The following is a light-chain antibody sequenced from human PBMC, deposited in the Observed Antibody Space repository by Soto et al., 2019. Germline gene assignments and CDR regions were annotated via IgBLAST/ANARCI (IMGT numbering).Light chain of an antibody. Sequence: EIVMTQSPATLSVSPGERATLSCRASQSFSTNLACYHKKPGQAPSLLIYDAYTRATGIPARFSGSVSGTEFTRTIRSMHSGDFAVYYRQQYNNCYPWTVGPRTMVDI. CDR1: QSFSTN. CDR3: QQYNNCYPWT. CDR2: DAY. V-gene: IGKV3-15*01. J-gene: IGKJ1*01.